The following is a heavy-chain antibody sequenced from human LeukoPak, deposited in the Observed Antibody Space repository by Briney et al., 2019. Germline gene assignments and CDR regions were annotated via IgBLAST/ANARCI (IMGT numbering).Heavy chain of an antibody. J-gene: IGHJ4*02. V-gene: IGHV3-7*01. D-gene: IGHD6-13*01. CDR2: IKYDGSEI. Sequence: QPGGSLRLSCAASGFTLSSYWMSWVRQAPGKGLEWVANIKYDGSEIDYVDSVKGRFTISRDNAKNSLYLQMNSLRAEDTAVYNCARDIAAPGLFFDYWGQGTLVTVSS. CDR3: ARDIAAPGLFFDY. CDR1: GFTLSSYW.